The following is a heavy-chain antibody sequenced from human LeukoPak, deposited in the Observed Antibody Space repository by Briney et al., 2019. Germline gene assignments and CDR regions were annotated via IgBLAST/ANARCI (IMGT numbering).Heavy chain of an antibody. D-gene: IGHD3-22*01. CDR1: GYTFTGYY. CDR3: ARDRYYYDSSGSFDY. Sequence: GASVKVSCKASGYTFTGYYMHWVRQAPGQGLEWMGWINPNSGGTNYAQKFQGRVTMTRGTSISTAYMELSRLRSDDTAVYYCARDRYYYDSSGSFDYWGQGTLVTVSS. CDR2: INPNSGGT. J-gene: IGHJ4*02. V-gene: IGHV1-2*02.